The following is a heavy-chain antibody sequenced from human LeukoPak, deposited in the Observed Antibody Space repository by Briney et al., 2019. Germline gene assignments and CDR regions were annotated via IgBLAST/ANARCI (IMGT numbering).Heavy chain of an antibody. D-gene: IGHD6-6*01. J-gene: IGHJ4*02. CDR3: ARNFPYSSSYNLDV. Sequence: GSLRLPRAASGFAFSGAAMHWVRQAPGKGLGWVAITSFDGSNKFYSDSVKGRFTISRDNSVNTLFLQMTSLSPEDTAIYYCARNFPYSSSYNLDVWGQGALVTVSS. CDR2: TSFDGSNK. CDR1: GFAFSGAA. V-gene: IGHV3-30-3*01.